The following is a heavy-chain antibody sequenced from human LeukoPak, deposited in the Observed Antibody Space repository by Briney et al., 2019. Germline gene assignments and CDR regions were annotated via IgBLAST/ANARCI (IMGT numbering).Heavy chain of an antibody. V-gene: IGHV1-18*01. CDR2: ISAYNGNT. Sequence: GPVKVSCKASGYTLTSYGISWVRQAPGQGLEWMGWISAYNGNTNYAQKFQGRVTMTRDTSINTAYMELSGLTSEDTAVYFCATSSGLTTHDAFDIWGQGTKVTVSS. J-gene: IGHJ3*02. CDR1: GYTLTSYG. CDR3: ATSSGLTTHDAFDI. D-gene: IGHD3/OR15-3a*01.